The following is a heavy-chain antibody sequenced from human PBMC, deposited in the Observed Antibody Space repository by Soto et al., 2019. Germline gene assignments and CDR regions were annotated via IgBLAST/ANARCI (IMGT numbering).Heavy chain of an antibody. J-gene: IGHJ4*02. CDR3: ARTVSTVGRYFDY. D-gene: IGHD4-17*01. Sequence: EVQLVESGGGLVQPGGSLSLSCAASGFTFSSYSMNWVRQAPGKGLEWVSYISSSSSTIYYADSVKGRFTISRDNAKNSLYLQMNSLRDEDTAVYYCARTVSTVGRYFDYWGQGTLVTVSS. V-gene: IGHV3-48*02. CDR1: GFTFSSYS. CDR2: ISSSSSTI.